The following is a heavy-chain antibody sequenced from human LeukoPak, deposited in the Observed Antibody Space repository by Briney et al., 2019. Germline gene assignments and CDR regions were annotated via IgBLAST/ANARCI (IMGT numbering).Heavy chain of an antibody. D-gene: IGHD6-6*01. CDR3: ARDSIAARGGGDAFDI. V-gene: IGHV4-39*07. J-gene: IGHJ3*02. CDR1: GGSISSSSYY. Sequence: PSETLSLTCTVSGGSISSSSYYWGWIRQPPGKGLEWIGSIYYSGSTNYNPSLKSRVTISVDTSKNQFYLKLSPLTAAETAVYYCARDSIAARGGGDAFDIWGQGTMVTVSS. CDR2: IYYSGST.